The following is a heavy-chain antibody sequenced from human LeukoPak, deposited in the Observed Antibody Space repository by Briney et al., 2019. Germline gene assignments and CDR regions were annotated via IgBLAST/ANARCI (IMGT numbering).Heavy chain of an antibody. J-gene: IGHJ2*01. CDR3: AKLESNPNMYYDSSGYYEGYFDL. D-gene: IGHD3-22*01. Sequence: GGSLRLSCAASGFTFSSYAMSWVRQAPGKGLEWVSAISGSGGSTYYADSVKGRFTISRDNSKNTLYLQMNSLRAEDTAVYYCAKLESNPNMYYDSSGYYEGYFDLWGRGTLVTASS. CDR2: ISGSGGST. CDR1: GFTFSSYA. V-gene: IGHV3-23*01.